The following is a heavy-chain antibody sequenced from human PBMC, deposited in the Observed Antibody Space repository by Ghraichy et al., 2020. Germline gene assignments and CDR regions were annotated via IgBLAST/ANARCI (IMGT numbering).Heavy chain of an antibody. CDR3: ARLRSGHYYFDY. V-gene: IGHV4-39*01. J-gene: IGHJ4*02. D-gene: IGHD2-15*01. CDR2: IYYSGST. Sequence: SETLSLTCTVSGGSISSSSYYWGWIRQPPGKGLEWIGSIYYSGSTYYNPSLKSRVTISVDTSKNQFSLKLSSVTAADTAVYYCARLRSGHYYFDYWGQGTLVTVSS. CDR1: GGSISSSSYY.